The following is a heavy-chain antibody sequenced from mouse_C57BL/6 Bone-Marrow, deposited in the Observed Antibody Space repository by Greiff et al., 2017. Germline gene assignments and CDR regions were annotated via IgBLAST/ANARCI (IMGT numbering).Heavy chain of an antibody. CDR3: TMGGYHWYFDV. CDR2: IRNKANNHAT. CDR1: GFTFSDAW. V-gene: IGHV6-6*01. J-gene: IGHJ1*03. D-gene: IGHD2-2*01. Sequence: EVQGVESGGGLVQPGGSMKLSCAASGFTFSDAWMDWVRQSPEKGLEWVAEIRNKANNHATYYAESVKGRFTISRDDSKSSVYLQMNRLRAEDTGIYYCTMGGYHWYFDVWGTGTTVTVSS.